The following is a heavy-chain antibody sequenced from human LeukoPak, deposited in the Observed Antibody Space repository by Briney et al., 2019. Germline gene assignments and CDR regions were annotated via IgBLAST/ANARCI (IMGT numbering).Heavy chain of an antibody. CDR3: ASVYDGSSWPIFDY. D-gene: IGHD6-13*01. Sequence: ASVKVSCKASGYTFTSYGISWVRQAPGQGLEWMGWISAYNGNTNYAQKLQGRVTITRDTSASTAYMELSSLRSEDTAVYYCASVYDGSSWPIFDYWGQETLVTVSS. V-gene: IGHV1-18*01. CDR1: GYTFTSYG. J-gene: IGHJ4*02. CDR2: ISAYNGNT.